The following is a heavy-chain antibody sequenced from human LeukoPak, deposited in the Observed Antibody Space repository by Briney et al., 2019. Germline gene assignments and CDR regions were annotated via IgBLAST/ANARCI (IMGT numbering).Heavy chain of an antibody. D-gene: IGHD1-7*01. CDR1: GDSVSTNGVA. CDR2: TYYRSKWYN. Sequence: SQTLSLTCGISGDSVSTNGVAWNWIRQSPSRGLEWLGRTYYRSKWYNDYAVSVKSRITINPDTSRNQFSLQLNSVTPEDTAVYYCARERGITGTTWYFDYWGQGTLVTVSS. V-gene: IGHV6-1*01. CDR3: ARERGITGTTWYFDY. J-gene: IGHJ4*02.